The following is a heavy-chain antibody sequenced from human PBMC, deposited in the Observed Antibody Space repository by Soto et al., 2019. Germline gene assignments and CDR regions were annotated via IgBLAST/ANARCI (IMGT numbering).Heavy chain of an antibody. CDR3: ARSGFKWELPESGAFDI. Sequence: PGGSLRLSCAASGFTFSSYAMHWVRQAPGKGLEWVAVISYDGSNKYYADSVKGRFTISRDNSKNTLYLQMNSLRAEDTAVYYCARSGFKWELPESGAFDIWCQGTMVIASS. J-gene: IGHJ3*02. CDR2: ISYDGSNK. V-gene: IGHV3-30-3*01. D-gene: IGHD1-26*01. CDR1: GFTFSSYA.